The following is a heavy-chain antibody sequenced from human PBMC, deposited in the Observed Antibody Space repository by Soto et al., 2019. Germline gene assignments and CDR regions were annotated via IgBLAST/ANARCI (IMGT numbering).Heavy chain of an antibody. CDR1: GYTFTSYA. CDR3: ARDSIAVAEVCYYYYHMDV. CDR2: INAGNGNT. V-gene: IGHV1-3*01. D-gene: IGHD6-19*01. Sequence: ASVKVSCKASGYTFTSYAMHWVRQAPGQRLEWMGWINAGNGNTKYSQKFQGRVAITRDTSASTAYMELSSLRSEDTAVYYCARDSIAVAEVCYYYYHMDVWGKGTTVTVSS. J-gene: IGHJ6*03.